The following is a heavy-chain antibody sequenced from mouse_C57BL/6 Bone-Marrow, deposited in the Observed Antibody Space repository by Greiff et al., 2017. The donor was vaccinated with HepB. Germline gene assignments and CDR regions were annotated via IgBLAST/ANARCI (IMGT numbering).Heavy chain of an antibody. J-gene: IGHJ3*01. Sequence: EVNVVESGGDLVKPGGSLKLSCAASGFTFSSYGMSWVRQTPDKRLEWVATISSGGSYTYYPDSVKGRFTISRDNAKNTLYLQMSSLKSEDTAMYYCARHYSNYVWFAYWGQGTLVTVSA. CDR1: GFTFSSYG. CDR3: ARHYSNYVWFAY. CDR2: ISSGGSYT. V-gene: IGHV5-6*01. D-gene: IGHD2-5*01.